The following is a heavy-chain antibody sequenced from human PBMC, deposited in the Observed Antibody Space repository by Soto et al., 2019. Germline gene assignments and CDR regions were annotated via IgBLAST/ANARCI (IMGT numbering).Heavy chain of an antibody. CDR2: IYYSGST. CDR1: GGSISSGGYY. Sequence: PSETLSLTCTVSGGSISSGGYYWSWIRQHPGKGLEWIGYIYYSGSTYYNPSLKSRVTISVDTSKNQFSLKLSSVTAADTAVYYCARDRDYYYYYGMDVWGQGTTVTVSS. V-gene: IGHV4-31*03. D-gene: IGHD3-10*01. CDR3: ARDRDYYYYYGMDV. J-gene: IGHJ6*02.